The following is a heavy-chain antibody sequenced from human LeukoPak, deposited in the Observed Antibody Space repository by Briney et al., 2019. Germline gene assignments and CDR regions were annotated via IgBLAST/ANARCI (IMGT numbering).Heavy chain of an antibody. CDR3: ARSGYCSGGSCQPGGFYYYGMDV. D-gene: IGHD2-15*01. CDR1: GYSFTSYW. CDR2: IYPGDSDT. Sequence: GESLQISCKGSGYSFTSYWIGGVRQMPGKGLEWMGIIYPGDSDTRYSPSFQGQVTISADKSISTAYLQWSSLKASDTAMYYCARSGYCSGGSCQPGGFYYYGMDVWGQGTTVTVSS. V-gene: IGHV5-51*01. J-gene: IGHJ6*02.